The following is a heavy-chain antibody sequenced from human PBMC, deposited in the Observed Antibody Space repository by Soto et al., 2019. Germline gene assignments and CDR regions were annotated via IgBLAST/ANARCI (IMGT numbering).Heavy chain of an antibody. CDR2: ISYDGSNK. J-gene: IGHJ3*02. CDR1: GFTFSSDA. D-gene: IGHD6-6*01. CDR3: AGSPDAFDI. Sequence: QVRLVESGGGVVQPGRSLRLSCAASGFTFSSDAMHWVRQAPGKGLEWVAVISYDGSNKYYADSVKGRFTISRDNSKNTLYLQMNSLRAEDTAVYYCAGSPDAFDIWGQGTMVTVSS. V-gene: IGHV3-30-3*01.